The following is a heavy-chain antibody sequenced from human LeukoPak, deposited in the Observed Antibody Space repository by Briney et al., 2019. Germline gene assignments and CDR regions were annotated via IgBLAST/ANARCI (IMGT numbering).Heavy chain of an antibody. CDR2: ISYDETAT. V-gene: IGHV3-30*04. CDR3: AKGDGYSCDH. D-gene: IGHD5-24*01. CDR1: GFIFRSHA. J-gene: IGHJ5*02. Sequence: PGGSLRLSCAASGFIFRSHAMYWVRQAPGKGLEWVAAISYDETATYYADSVKGRFTISRDNSKDTLNLQMNRLRAEDTAIYYCAKGDGYSCDHWGQGALVTVSS.